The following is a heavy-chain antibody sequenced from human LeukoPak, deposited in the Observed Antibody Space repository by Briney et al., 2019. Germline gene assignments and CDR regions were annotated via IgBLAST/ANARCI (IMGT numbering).Heavy chain of an antibody. CDR3: TRVRSTSWTYYYYYGMDV. D-gene: IGHD2-2*01. J-gene: IGHJ6*02. CDR1: GFTFGDYA. Sequence: GGSLRLSCTASGFTFGDYAMSWFRQAPGKGLKWVGFIRSKAYGGTTEYAASVKGRFTISRDDSKSIAYLQMNSLKTEDTAVYYCTRVRSTSWTYYYYYGMDVWGQGTTVTVSS. V-gene: IGHV3-49*03. CDR2: IRSKAYGGTT.